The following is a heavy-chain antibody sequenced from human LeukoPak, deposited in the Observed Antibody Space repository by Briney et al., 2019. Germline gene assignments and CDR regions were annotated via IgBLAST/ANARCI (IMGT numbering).Heavy chain of an antibody. CDR1: GLTFDDYA. V-gene: IGHV3-43D*03. CDR2: ISWDGGST. J-gene: IGHJ4*02. CDR3: AKAGSGYPYVGFDY. Sequence: GGSLRLSCAASGLTFDDYAMHWVRQAPGKGLEWVSLISWDGGSTYYADSVKGRFTISRDNSKNSLNLQMNSLRAEDTALYYCAKAGSGYPYVGFDYWGQGTLVTVSS. D-gene: IGHD3-22*01.